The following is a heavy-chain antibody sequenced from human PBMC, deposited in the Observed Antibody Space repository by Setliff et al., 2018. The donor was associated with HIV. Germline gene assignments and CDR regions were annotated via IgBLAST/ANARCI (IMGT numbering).Heavy chain of an antibody. CDR1: GTSINSHY. V-gene: IGHV4-59*11. CDR2: IYYTGIP. Sequence: PSETLSLTCTVSGTSINSHYWSWIRQTPGKGLQWIGLIYYTGIPTYNPSLEGRITTSVDRSKNQFSLRLTSVTAADTAMYYCARVSRLHPFDPWGQGTLVTVS. J-gene: IGHJ5*02. CDR3: ARVSRLHPFDP. D-gene: IGHD2-15*01.